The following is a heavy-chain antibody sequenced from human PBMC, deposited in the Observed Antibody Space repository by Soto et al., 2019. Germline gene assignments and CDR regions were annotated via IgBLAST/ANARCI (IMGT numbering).Heavy chain of an antibody. CDR3: ATSYGSGSTHFDS. CDR1: GGTFNSYT. V-gene: IGHV1-69*02. CDR2: VNPIVGMS. D-gene: IGHD3-10*01. J-gene: IGHJ4*02. Sequence: QVQLVQSGAEVKKPGSSVKVSCTASGGTFNSYTINWVRQAPGQRLEWVGRVNPIVGMSTFAQKFQGRVTMTADKSTSIAYMDLYSLKSEDTAVYYCATSYGSGSTHFDSWGQGTLVTVSS.